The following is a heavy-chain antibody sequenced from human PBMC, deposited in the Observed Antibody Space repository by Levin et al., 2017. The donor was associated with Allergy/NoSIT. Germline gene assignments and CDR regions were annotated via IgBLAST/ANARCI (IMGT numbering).Heavy chain of an antibody. CDR3: ARWLGVPAAIFVGWFDP. CDR1: GYTFTGYY. V-gene: IGHV1-2*02. D-gene: IGHD2-2*02. CDR2: INPNSGGT. J-gene: IGHJ5*02. Sequence: GESLKISCKASGYTFTGYYMHWVRQAPGQGLEWMGWINPNSGGTNYAQKFQGRVTMTRDTSISTAYMELSRLRSDDTAVYYCARWLGVPAAIFVGWFDPWGQGTLVTVSS.